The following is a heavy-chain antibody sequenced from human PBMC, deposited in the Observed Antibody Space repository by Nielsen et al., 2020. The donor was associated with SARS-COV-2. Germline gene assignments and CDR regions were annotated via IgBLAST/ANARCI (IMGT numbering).Heavy chain of an antibody. D-gene: IGHD2-2*02. CDR2: ISSSSSTI. J-gene: IGHJ3*02. V-gene: IGHV3-48*01. CDR3: ARDLGYCYSTSCYTLAFDI. CDR1: GFTFRNYG. Sequence: GESLKISCAASGFTFRNYGMNWVRQAPGKGLEWVPYISSSSSTIYYADSVKGRFTISRDNAKYSLYLQMNSLRVEDTAVYYCARDLGYCYSTSCYTLAFDIWGQGTMVTVSS.